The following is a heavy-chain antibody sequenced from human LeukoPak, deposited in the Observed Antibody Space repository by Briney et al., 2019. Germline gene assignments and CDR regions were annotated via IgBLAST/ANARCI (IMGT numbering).Heavy chain of an antibody. D-gene: IGHD2-15*01. CDR1: GFTFSDNY. V-gene: IGHV3-11*04. Sequence: AGTLRLTCAASGFTFSDNYMSWGRHPPGQGLELVSYISSSGSTIYYADSVKGRFTISRDNAKNSLYLQMNSLRAEDTAGYYCASECSGGSCYDAFDIWGQGTMVTVSS. CDR3: ASECSGGSCYDAFDI. CDR2: ISSSGSTI. J-gene: IGHJ3*02.